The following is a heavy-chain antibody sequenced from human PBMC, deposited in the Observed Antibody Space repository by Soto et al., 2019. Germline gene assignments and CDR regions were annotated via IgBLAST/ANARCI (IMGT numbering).Heavy chain of an antibody. CDR3: ARVATYYYDSSGYYLRWFDP. J-gene: IGHJ5*02. CDR1: GGSISSGGYY. D-gene: IGHD3-22*01. V-gene: IGHV4-31*03. CDR2: IYYSGST. Sequence: QVQLQESGSGLVKPSQTLSLTCTVSGGSISSGGYYWSWIRQHPGKGLEWIGYIYYSGSTYYNPSLKSRVTISVDTSKNQFSLKLSSVTAADTAVYYCARVATYYYDSSGYYLRWFDPWGQGTLVTVSS.